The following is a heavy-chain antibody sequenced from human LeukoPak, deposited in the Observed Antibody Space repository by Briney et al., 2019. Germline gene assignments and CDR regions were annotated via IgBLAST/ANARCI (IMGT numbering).Heavy chain of an antibody. D-gene: IGHD3-10*01. CDR1: GGSISSGGYY. V-gene: IGHV4-31*03. CDR3: ARSTEEYYYGSGSYYTSSWFDP. J-gene: IGHJ5*02. CDR2: IYYSGST. Sequence: SETLSLTCTVSGGSISSGGYYWSWIRQHPGKGLEWIGYIYYSGSTYYNPSLKSRVTISVDRSKNQFSLKLSSVTAADTAVYYCARSTEEYYYGSGSYYTSSWFDPWGQGTLVTVSS.